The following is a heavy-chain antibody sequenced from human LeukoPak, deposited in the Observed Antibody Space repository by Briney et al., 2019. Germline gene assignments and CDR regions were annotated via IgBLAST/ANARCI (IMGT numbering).Heavy chain of an antibody. CDR2: IIPILGIA. J-gene: IGHJ4*02. Sequence: SVKVSCKASGGTFSSYAISWVRQAPGQGLEWMGRIIPILGIANYAQKFQGRVTITADKSTSTAYMELSSLRSEDTAVYYCAKSGGDSSWYFDYWGQGTLVTVSS. CDR1: GGTFSSYA. D-gene: IGHD3-22*01. CDR3: AKSGGDSSWYFDY. V-gene: IGHV1-69*04.